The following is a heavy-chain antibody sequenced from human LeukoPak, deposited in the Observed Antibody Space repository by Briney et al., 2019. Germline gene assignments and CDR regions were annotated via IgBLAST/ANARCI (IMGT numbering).Heavy chain of an antibody. CDR1: GFTVSSNY. CDR2: IYSGGST. V-gene: IGHV3-66*01. CDR3: ARDKVYSYGLETTY. Sequence: RGSLRLSCAASGFTVSSNYMSWVRQAPGKGLEWVSVIYSGGSTYYADSVKGRFTISRDNSKNTLYLQMNSLRAEDTAVYYCARDKVYSYGLETTYWGQGTLVTVSS. D-gene: IGHD5-18*01. J-gene: IGHJ4*02.